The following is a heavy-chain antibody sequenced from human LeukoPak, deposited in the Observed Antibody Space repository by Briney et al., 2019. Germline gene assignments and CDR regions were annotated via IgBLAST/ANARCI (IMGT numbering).Heavy chain of an antibody. CDR1: GYTFTGYY. Sequence: ASVKVSRKASGYTFTGYYMHWVRQAPGQGLEWMGWINPNSGGTNYAQKFQGRVTMTRDTSISTAYMELSRLRSDDTAVYYCARVVGDGAYYDFWSGYYDFDYWGQGTLVTVSS. V-gene: IGHV1-2*02. CDR2: INPNSGGT. D-gene: IGHD3-3*01. CDR3: ARVVGDGAYYDFWSGYYDFDY. J-gene: IGHJ4*02.